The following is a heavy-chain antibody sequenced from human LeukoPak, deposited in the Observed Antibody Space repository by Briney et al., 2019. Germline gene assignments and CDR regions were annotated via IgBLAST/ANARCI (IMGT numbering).Heavy chain of an antibody. CDR3: ATSHYYGSGSYNTDY. Sequence: GASVKVSCKASGYTFTSYGISWVRQAPGQGLEWMGWISAYNGNTNYAQKLQGRVTMTTDTSTSTAYMELRSLRSDDTAVYHCATSHYYGSGSYNTDYWGQGTLVTVSS. J-gene: IGHJ4*02. D-gene: IGHD3-10*01. V-gene: IGHV1-18*01. CDR1: GYTFTSYG. CDR2: ISAYNGNT.